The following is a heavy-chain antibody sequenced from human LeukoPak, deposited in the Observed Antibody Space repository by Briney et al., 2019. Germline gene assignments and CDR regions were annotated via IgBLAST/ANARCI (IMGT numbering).Heavy chain of an antibody. CDR2: ISSSSSYI. CDR1: GFTFSSYA. D-gene: IGHD3-3*01. CDR3: ARFPESHWSGYYKATTGMDV. Sequence: GGSLRLSCAASGFTFSSYAMSWVRQAPGKGLEWVSSISSSSSYIYYADSVKGRFTISRDNAKNSLYLQMNSLRAEDTAVFYCARFPESHWSGYYKATTGMDVWGQGTTVTVSS. J-gene: IGHJ6*02. V-gene: IGHV3-21*01.